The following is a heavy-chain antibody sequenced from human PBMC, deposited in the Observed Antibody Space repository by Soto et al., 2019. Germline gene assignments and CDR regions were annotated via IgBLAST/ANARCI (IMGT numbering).Heavy chain of an antibody. CDR2: IYYRGST. CDR1: GDSISNGAYY. Sequence: QVQLQESGPGLVKPSQTLSLTCSVSGDSISNGAYYWSWIRQHPGKGLEWIGYIYYRGSTYYNPSLTSRVSMAVDTSKNQLSLKLTSVTAADTAVYYCAGRGYYAISSDNWGQGILVTVSS. J-gene: IGHJ4*02. D-gene: IGHD2-8*01. CDR3: AGRGYYAISSDN. V-gene: IGHV4-31*03.